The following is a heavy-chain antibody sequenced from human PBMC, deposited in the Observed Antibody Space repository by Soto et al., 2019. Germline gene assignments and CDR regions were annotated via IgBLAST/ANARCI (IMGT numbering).Heavy chain of an antibody. V-gene: IGHV3-73*01. CDR2: IRSKANSYAT. CDR3: TSATTVTQNGYYYYYMDV. D-gene: IGHD4-4*01. J-gene: IGHJ6*03. CDR1: GFTFSGSA. Sequence: GGSLRLSCAASGFTFSGSAMHWVRQASGKGLEWVGRIRSKANSYATAYAASVKGRFTISRDDAKNTGYLQMNSLKTEDTAVYYCTSATTVTQNGYYYYYMDVWGKGTTVTVSS.